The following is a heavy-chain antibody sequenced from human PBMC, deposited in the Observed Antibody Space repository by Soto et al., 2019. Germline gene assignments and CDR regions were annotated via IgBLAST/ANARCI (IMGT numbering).Heavy chain of an antibody. J-gene: IGHJ4*02. Sequence: QVQLVQSGAEVKKPGASVKVSCTASGYTFTSYGISWLRQATGQGLEWMGWISAYNGNTNYAQTLQGRVTMTTDTATITDYMYLRSMRSDAKAVYYCERDSGSYSNSLDYWGQGTLVTVSS. CDR1: GYTFTSYG. CDR2: ISAYNGNT. CDR3: ERDSGSYSNSLDY. V-gene: IGHV1-18*01. D-gene: IGHD1-26*01.